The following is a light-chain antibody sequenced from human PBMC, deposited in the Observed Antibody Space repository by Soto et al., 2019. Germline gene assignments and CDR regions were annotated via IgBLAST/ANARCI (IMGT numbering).Light chain of an antibody. CDR2: DAS. CDR1: QNIRSS. J-gene: IGKJ2*01. Sequence: VMTQSPGSLSASPGERVTLSCRASQNIRSSLAWYQQRPGQAPRLLICDASTRATGIPPRFSGGGSGTEFTVTISSLQSEDFAIYYCQQYDIWPPYTFGQGTKVDIK. CDR3: QQYDIWPPYT. V-gene: IGKV3-15*01.